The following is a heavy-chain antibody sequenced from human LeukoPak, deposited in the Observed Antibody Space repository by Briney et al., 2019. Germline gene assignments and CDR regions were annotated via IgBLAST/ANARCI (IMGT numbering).Heavy chain of an antibody. D-gene: IGHD2-2*01. Sequence: PSETLSLTCTVSGGSISGYYWNWIRQPAGKGLEWIGHIYTSGSTNYSSSLKSRVTMSVDTSKNQFSLKVKSVTAADTAVYYCATSSSRAYCSSTTCLYFDYWGQGIPVTVSS. CDR2: IYTSGST. J-gene: IGHJ4*02. V-gene: IGHV4-4*07. CDR3: ATSSSRAYCSSTTCLYFDY. CDR1: GGSISGYY.